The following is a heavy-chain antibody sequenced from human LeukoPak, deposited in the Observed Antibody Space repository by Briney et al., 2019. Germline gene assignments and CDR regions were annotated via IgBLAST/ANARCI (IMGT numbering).Heavy chain of an antibody. CDR2: INPNSGGT. CDR1: GYTFTSYG. CDR3: ASSSGWSFDY. V-gene: IGHV1-2*02. Sequence: ASVKVSCKASGYTFTSYGISWVRQAPGQGLEWMGWINPNSGGTNYAQKFQGRVTMTRDTSISTAYMELSRLRSDDTAVYYCASSSGWSFDYWGQGTLVTVSS. D-gene: IGHD6-19*01. J-gene: IGHJ4*02.